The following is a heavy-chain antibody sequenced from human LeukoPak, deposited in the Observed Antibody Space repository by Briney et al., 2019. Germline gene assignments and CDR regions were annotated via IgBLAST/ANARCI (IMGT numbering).Heavy chain of an antibody. CDR1: GGSISSYY. CDR2: IYYSGST. V-gene: IGHV4-59*08. J-gene: IGHJ4*02. D-gene: IGHD1-26*01. Sequence: PSETLSLTCTVSGGSISSYYWSWIRQPPGKGLEWIGYIYYSGSTNYNPSLKSRVTISVDTSKNQFSLKLSSVTAADTAVYLCARSGGSYYGYWGQGTLVTVSS. CDR3: ARSGGSYYGY.